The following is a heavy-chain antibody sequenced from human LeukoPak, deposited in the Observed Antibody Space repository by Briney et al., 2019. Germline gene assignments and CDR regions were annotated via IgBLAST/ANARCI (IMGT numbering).Heavy chain of an antibody. CDR3: AKDMYCYDSSGYPNIDY. V-gene: IGHV3-30*18. D-gene: IGHD3-22*01. CDR2: ISYDGSNK. CDR1: GFTFSSYG. J-gene: IGHJ4*02. Sequence: GRSLRLSCAASGFTFSSYGMHWVRQAPGKGLEWVAVISYDGSNKYYADSVKGRFTISRDNSKNTLYLQMNSLRAEDTAVYYCAKDMYCYDSSGYPNIDYWGQGTLVTVSS.